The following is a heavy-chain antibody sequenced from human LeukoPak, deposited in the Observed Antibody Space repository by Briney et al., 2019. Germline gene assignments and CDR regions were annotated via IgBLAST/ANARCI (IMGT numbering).Heavy chain of an antibody. CDR3: TRGEEGWYFDV. CDR2: ISYDESQE. Sequence: GGSLRLSCAASGFTLSNYGMHWVRQAPGRGLEWVAVISYDESQEYYVESVKGRFIISRDNSRKTVYLQMDSLRADDTAVYYCTRGEEGWYFDVWGRGTMVTVSS. V-gene: IGHV3-33*01. J-gene: IGHJ2*01. CDR1: GFTLSNYG.